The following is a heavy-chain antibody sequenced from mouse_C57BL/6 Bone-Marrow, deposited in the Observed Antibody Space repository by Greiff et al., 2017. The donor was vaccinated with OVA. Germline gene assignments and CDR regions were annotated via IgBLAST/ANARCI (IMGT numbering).Heavy chain of an antibody. CDR2: ISDGGSYT. CDR3: ARWLLRDWFAY. J-gene: IGHJ3*01. CDR1: GFTFSSYA. Sequence: EVQVVESGGGLVKPGGSLKLSCAASGFTFSSYAMSWVRQTPEKRLEWVATISDGGSYTYYPDNVKGRFTISRDNAKNNLYLQMSHLKSEDTAMYYCARWLLRDWFAYWGQGTLVTVSA. V-gene: IGHV5-4*01. D-gene: IGHD2-3*01.